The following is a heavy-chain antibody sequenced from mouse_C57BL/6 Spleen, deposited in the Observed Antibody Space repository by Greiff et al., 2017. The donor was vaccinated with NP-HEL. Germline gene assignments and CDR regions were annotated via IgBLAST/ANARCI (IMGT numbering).Heavy chain of an antibody. D-gene: IGHD4-1*01. CDR2: INPSNGGT. J-gene: IGHJ2*01. CDR1: GYTFTSYW. Sequence: QVQLKQPGTELVKPGASVKLSCKASGYTFTSYWMHWVKQRPGQGLEWIGNINPSNGGTNYNEKFKSKATLTVDKSSSTAYMQLSSLTSEDSAVYYCARLGKLGRDYFDYWGQGTTLTVSS. V-gene: IGHV1-53*01. CDR3: ARLGKLGRDYFDY.